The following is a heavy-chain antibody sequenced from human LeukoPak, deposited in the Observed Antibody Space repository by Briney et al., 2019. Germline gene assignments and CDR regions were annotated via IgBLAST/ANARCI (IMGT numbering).Heavy chain of an antibody. V-gene: IGHV1-2*06. Sequence: ASVKVSCKASGYTFTGYYMHWVRQAPGQGLEWMGRINPDSGGTNYAQKFQGRVTMTRDTSISTAYMELSRLRSDDTAVYYCARVHGSGSNPFWFDPWGQGTLVTVSS. J-gene: IGHJ5*02. CDR3: ARVHGSGSNPFWFDP. D-gene: IGHD3-10*01. CDR2: INPDSGGT. CDR1: GYTFTGYY.